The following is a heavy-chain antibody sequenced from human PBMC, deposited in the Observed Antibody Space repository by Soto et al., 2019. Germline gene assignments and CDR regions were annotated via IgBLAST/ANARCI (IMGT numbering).Heavy chain of an antibody. CDR2: ISYDGSNK. CDR1: GFTFSSYA. CDR3: ARAPSDNYDFWSGYYYGMDV. Sequence: WGSLRVSCASSGFTFSSYAMHWVRQAPGKGLDWVAVISYDGSNKYYADSVKGRFTISIDNSKNTLYLQMNSLRAEDTAAYYCARAPSDNYDFWSGYYYGMDVWGQGTPVTVSS. J-gene: IGHJ6*01. D-gene: IGHD3-3*01. V-gene: IGHV3-30-3*01.